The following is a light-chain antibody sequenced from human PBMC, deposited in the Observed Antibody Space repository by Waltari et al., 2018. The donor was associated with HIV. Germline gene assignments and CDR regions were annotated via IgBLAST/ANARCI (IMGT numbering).Light chain of an antibody. V-gene: IGLV2-23*02. Sequence: SALPQPASVSASPGPPITISCTGTSSDVGASHYLSWYPQHPVKAPKLRIYDVRQRPSGVSGRFSGAKSGNTASLTISGLQAEDEGDYHCCSSAGGSTFVFGTGTRVTVL. CDR3: CSSAGGSTFV. CDR2: DVR. J-gene: IGLJ1*01. CDR1: SSDVGASHY.